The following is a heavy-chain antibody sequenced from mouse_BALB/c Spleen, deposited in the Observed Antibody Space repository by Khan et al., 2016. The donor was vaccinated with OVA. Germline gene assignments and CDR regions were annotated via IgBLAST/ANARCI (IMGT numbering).Heavy chain of an antibody. CDR3: ARIKKIVATYFDY. D-gene: IGHD1-1*01. CDR2: TNPTNGRT. V-gene: IGHV1S81*02. J-gene: IGHJ2*01. Sequence: QVQLQQPGAELVKAGASVKMSCKASGYTFTSYWMHWVKQRLGQGLEWFAETNPTNGRTYYNEKFKSKATLTVEKSSSTAYMLLSGPKFEDSAVYDCARIKKIVATYFDYWSQGTTLTVSS. CDR1: GYTFTSYW.